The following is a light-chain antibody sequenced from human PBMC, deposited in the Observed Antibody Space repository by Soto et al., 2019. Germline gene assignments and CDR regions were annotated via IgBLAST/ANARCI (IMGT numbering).Light chain of an antibody. Sequence: VMTQAPATLSVSPGERATLSCRASQTINNNVAWYQLKDGQVPRLVIYGASTRATDIPARFSGSGSGTEFTLTISSLQSEDSAEYHCHQYNNWPQTFGQGTKVDIK. CDR3: HQYNNWPQT. CDR2: GAS. V-gene: IGKV3-15*01. CDR1: QTINNN. J-gene: IGKJ1*01.